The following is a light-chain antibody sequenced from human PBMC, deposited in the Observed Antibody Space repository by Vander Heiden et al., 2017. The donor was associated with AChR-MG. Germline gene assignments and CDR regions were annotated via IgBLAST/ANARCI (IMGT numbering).Light chain of an antibody. CDR3: QQNFSTRT. J-gene: IGKJ3*01. CDR2: AAS. CDR1: QSISTY. V-gene: IGKV1-39*01. Sequence: DIQMTQSPSSLSASVGDRVTITCRASQSISTYLNCYQQKPGKAPKLLIYAASSLQSGVPSRFSGSGSGTDFTLTISSLQPEDFATYYCQQNFSTRTFGHGTKVDI.